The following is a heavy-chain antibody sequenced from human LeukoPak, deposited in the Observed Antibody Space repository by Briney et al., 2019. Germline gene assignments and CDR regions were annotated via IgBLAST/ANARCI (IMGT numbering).Heavy chain of an antibody. CDR3: ANSHRPSYYMAV. D-gene: IGHD1-14*01. CDR2: ISGDGGST. CDR1: GFTFVDYA. V-gene: IGHV3-43*02. J-gene: IGHJ6*03. Sequence: GGSLRLSCAASGFTFVDYAMHWVRQSPGKGPVRVSHISGDGGSTYYADTMKGRFTISRDNSKNTLYLQMNSPRTEDTALYYCANSHRPSYYMAVWGKGTAVTVSS.